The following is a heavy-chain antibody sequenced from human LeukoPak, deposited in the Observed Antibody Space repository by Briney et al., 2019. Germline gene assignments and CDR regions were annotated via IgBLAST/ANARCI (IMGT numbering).Heavy chain of an antibody. Sequence: PGGSLRLSCAASGFTFSSYAMSSVRQAPGKGLEWVSAISGSGGSTYYADSVKGRFTISRDNSKNTLYLQINSLRAEDTAVYYCAKDRRYGSGTLDYWGQGTLVTVSS. CDR2: ISGSGGST. CDR3: AKDRRYGSGTLDY. V-gene: IGHV3-23*01. D-gene: IGHD3-10*01. CDR1: GFTFSSYA. J-gene: IGHJ4*02.